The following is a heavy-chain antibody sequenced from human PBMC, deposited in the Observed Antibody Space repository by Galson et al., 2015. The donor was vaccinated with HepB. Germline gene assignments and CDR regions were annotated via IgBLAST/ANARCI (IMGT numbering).Heavy chain of an antibody. CDR1: GDSVSSTSAT. CDR2: TYYRSKWYD. CDR3: ARYTSTWSFDY. Sequence: CAISGDSVSSTSATWSWIRQSPSRGLEWLGRTYYRSKWYDEYAVSVKSRIAINPDTSKNQFSLQLSSVTPEDTAVYYCARYTSTWSFDYWGQGTLVTVSS. D-gene: IGHD6-13*01. J-gene: IGHJ4*02. V-gene: IGHV6-1*01.